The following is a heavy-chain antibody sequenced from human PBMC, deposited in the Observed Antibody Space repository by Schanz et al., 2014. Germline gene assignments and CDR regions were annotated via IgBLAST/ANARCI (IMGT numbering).Heavy chain of an antibody. CDR1: GFTFSSYA. D-gene: IGHD6-19*01. V-gene: IGHV3-48*04. J-gene: IGHJ4*02. CDR2: ISNSGTTI. Sequence: EVQLLESGRGLVQPGGSLRLSCVASGFTFSSYAMSWVRQAPGKGLEWVSYISNSGTTIYYADSVKGRFTISRDNAKNLLYLQMNSLRVEDTAVYYCARDLISSGWYGWGQGTLVTVSS. CDR3: ARDLISSGWYG.